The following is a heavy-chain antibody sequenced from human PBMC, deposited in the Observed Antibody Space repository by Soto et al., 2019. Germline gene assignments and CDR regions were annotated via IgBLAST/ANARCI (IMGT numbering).Heavy chain of an antibody. D-gene: IGHD2-15*01. J-gene: IGHJ6*02. CDR3: AIGYCSGGSCYSYYYYYGMDV. Sequence: XSVKVSCKGSVYTFTCYYMHWVRQAPGQGLEWMGWINPNSGGTNYAQKFQGRVTMTRDTSISTAYMELSRLRSDDTAVYYCAIGYCSGGSCYSYYYYYGMDVWGQGTTVTVSS. CDR2: INPNSGGT. V-gene: IGHV1-2*02. CDR1: VYTFTCYY.